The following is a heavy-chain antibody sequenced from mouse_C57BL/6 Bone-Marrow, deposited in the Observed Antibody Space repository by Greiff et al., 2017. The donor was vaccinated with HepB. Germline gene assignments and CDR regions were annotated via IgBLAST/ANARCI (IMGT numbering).Heavy chain of an antibody. CDR2: FYPGSGSI. CDR1: GYTFTEYT. J-gene: IGHJ4*01. CDR3: ARHEVGAYLGDY. D-gene: IGHD2-10*01. Sequence: VKLMESGAELVKPGASVKLSCKASGYTFTEYTIHWVKQRSGQGLEWIGWFYPGSGSIKYNEKFKDKATLTADKSSSTVYMELSRLTSEDSAVYFCARHEVGAYLGDYWGQGTSVTVSS. V-gene: IGHV1-62-2*01.